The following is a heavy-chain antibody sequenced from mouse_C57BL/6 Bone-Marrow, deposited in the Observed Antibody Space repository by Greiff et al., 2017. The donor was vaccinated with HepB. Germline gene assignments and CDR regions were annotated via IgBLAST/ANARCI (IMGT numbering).Heavy chain of an antibody. Sequence: EVKVEESGGGLVKPGGSLKLSCAASGFTFSSYTMSWVRQTPEKRLEWVATISGGGGNTYYPDSVKGRFTISRDNAKNTLYLQMSSLRSEDTALYYCARRRNYGSSYYAMDYWGQGTSVTVSS. CDR2: ISGGGGNT. CDR1: GFTFSSYT. D-gene: IGHD1-1*01. V-gene: IGHV5-9*01. J-gene: IGHJ4*01. CDR3: ARRRNYGSSYYAMDY.